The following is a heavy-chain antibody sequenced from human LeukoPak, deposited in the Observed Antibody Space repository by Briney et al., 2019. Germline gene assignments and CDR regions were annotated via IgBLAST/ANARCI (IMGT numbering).Heavy chain of an antibody. D-gene: IGHD2-21*01. J-gene: IGHJ4*02. CDR1: GGSISSSSYY. V-gene: IGHV4-39*01. CDR3: ARGLGEFDY. Sequence: PSETLSLTCTVSGGSISSSSYYWGWIRQPPGKGLEWIGSIYYSGSTYYNPSLKSRVTISVDTSKNQFSLKLSSVTAADTAVYYCARGLGEFDYWGQGTLVTVSS. CDR2: IYYSGST.